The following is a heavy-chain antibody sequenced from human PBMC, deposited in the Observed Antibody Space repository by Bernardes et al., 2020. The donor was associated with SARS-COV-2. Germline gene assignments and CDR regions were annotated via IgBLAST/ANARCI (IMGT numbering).Heavy chain of an antibody. CDR2: IDTFTGNT. V-gene: IGHV1-18*01. CDR1: GYIFFSYV. CDR3: AREGITLVRGGTVFDY. Sequence: ASVKVSCKASGYIFFSYVVIWMRQAPGQGLEWMGWIDTFTGNTTSAQKLQGRVTMTTDTSTTTVYLELRSLRPDDTAVYFCAREGITLVRGGTVFDYWGQGTLVTVSS. D-gene: IGHD3-10*01. J-gene: IGHJ4*02.